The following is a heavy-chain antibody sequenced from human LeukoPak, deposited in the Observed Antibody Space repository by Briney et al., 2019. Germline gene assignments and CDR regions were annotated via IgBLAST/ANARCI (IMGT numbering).Heavy chain of an antibody. CDR1: GFTFSSYW. V-gene: IGHV3-47*02. D-gene: IGHD1-7*01. CDR3: ARDMSKGSVPGNYVY. Sequence: PGGSLRLSCAASGFTFSSYWMSWVRQAPGKGPEWVSAIGTGGDTYYADSVMGRFTISRDNTKKSLYLQMNSLIAEDMAVYYCARDMSKGSVPGNYVYWGQGTLVTVSS. J-gene: IGHJ4*02. CDR2: IGTGGDT.